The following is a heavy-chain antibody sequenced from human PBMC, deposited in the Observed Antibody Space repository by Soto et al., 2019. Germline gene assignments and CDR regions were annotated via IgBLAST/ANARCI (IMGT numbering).Heavy chain of an antibody. Sequence: ASVKVSCKASGYTFTKYGSNWLRQARGQGIEWMGWLNPKNGNTNYAQTFEGRLTLTTDTSTSTAFMELSNLRSDDTAFYYCASVNFGDTFGSSGQRNLVAVSS. J-gene: IGHJ4*02. CDR3: ASVNFGDTFGS. CDR2: LNPKNGNT. V-gene: IGHV1-18*01. CDR1: GYTFTKYG. D-gene: IGHD4-17*01.